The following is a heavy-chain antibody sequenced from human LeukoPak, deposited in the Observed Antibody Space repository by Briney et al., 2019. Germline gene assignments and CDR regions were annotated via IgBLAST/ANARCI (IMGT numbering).Heavy chain of an antibody. Sequence: ASVTVSCKASGTGFTMHWVRQAPGQRPEWMGWINVANGDTGYSREFLGRVTITRYTSASTVYMELSSLSSEDTAVYYCARKGYFASGSYHFDYWGQGTLVTVSS. CDR1: GTGFT. D-gene: IGHD3-10*01. V-gene: IGHV1-3*01. J-gene: IGHJ4*02. CDR3: ARKGYFASGSYHFDY. CDR2: INVANGDT.